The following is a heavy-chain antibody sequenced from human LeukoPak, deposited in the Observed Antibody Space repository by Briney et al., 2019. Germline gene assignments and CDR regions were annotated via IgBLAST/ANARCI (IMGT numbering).Heavy chain of an antibody. CDR2: INSDGSRT. D-gene: IGHD5-18*01. V-gene: IGHV3-74*01. CDR3: ARVITGSTYGQFDY. Sequence: GGSLRLSCTASGFTFSDYWMHWDRQAPGKGLVWVSRINSDGSRTNYADCVKGRFTISRDNAKNTVFLQMNSLRAEDAAVYYCARVITGSTYGQFDYWGQGVLATVSS. CDR1: GFTFSDYW. J-gene: IGHJ4*02.